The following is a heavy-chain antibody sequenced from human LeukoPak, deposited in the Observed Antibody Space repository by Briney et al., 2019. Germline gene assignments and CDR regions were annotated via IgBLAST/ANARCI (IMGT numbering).Heavy chain of an antibody. D-gene: IGHD4-11*01. CDR1: GYSIRSGYD. J-gene: IGHJ4*02. CDR3: ARAEINDYMRY. Sequence: IPSETLSLTCTVSGYSIRSGYDWGWIRQAPGKGLEGMGSIYQSGRTYDNPSLNSRVTLSIDKSKNQVSLKLRSVTAADTAVYYCARAEINDYMRYWGQGIQVIVSS. V-gene: IGHV4-38-2*02. CDR2: IYQSGRT.